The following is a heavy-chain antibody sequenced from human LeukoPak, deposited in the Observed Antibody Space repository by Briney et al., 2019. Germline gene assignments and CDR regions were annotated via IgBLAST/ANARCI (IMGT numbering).Heavy chain of an antibody. CDR2: INPIFGTE. CDR3: AWEGQQHTRAFDM. Sequence: ASVRVSCKASGGTFSSYAISWVRQAPGQGLEWMGGINPIFGTENYVQKVQGRVTITADNSESSAHLELNSLRTEDTAVYYCAWEGQQHTRAFDMWGQETMGTVSS. D-gene: IGHD6-13*01. J-gene: IGHJ3*02. CDR1: GGTFSSYA. V-gene: IGHV1-69*06.